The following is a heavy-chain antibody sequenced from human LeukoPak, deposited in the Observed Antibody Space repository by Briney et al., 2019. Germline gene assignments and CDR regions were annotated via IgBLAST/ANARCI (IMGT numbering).Heavy chain of an antibody. D-gene: IGHD3-9*01. J-gene: IGHJ5*02. Sequence: SETLSLTCNVSGGSISSYYWSWIRQPPGKGLEWIGYICYSGSTNYNPSLKSRITMSVDTSKNQFSLKLSSVTAADTAVYYCARGDVLRNFDWFGSLDPWGQGTLVTVSS. V-gene: IGHV4-59*01. CDR3: ARGDVLRNFDWFGSLDP. CDR2: ICYSGST. CDR1: GGSISSYY.